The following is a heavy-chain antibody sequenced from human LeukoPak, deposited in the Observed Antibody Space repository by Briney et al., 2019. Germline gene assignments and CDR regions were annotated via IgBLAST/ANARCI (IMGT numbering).Heavy chain of an antibody. CDR1: GFTFSSYG. D-gene: IGHD5-12*01. CDR3: VKVEGQESGYDFLLES. V-gene: IGHV3-30*18. Sequence: GGSLRLSCAASGFTFSSYGMHWVRQAPGKGLEWVALMSYDGNRKYYKDSVKGRFTISRDDSKSTLYLQMNSERPEDTAVYYCVKVEGQESGYDFLLESWGQGTLVTVSS. J-gene: IGHJ4*02. CDR2: MSYDGNRK.